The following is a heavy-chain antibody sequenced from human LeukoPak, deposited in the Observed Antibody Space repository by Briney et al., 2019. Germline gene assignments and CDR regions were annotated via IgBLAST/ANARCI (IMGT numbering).Heavy chain of an antibody. Sequence: SETLSLTCTVSGGSISSYYWSWIRQPPGKGLEWIGYIYYSGSTNYNPSLKSRVTISVDTSKNQFSLKLSSVTAADTAVYYCAREEYYDSSGLIDYWGQGTLVTVSS. J-gene: IGHJ4*02. CDR1: GGSISSYY. V-gene: IGHV4-59*01. CDR3: AREEYYDSSGLIDY. CDR2: IYYSGST. D-gene: IGHD3-22*01.